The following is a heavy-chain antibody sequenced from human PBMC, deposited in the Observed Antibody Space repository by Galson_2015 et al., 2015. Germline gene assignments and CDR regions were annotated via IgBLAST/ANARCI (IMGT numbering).Heavy chain of an antibody. CDR2: ISWNSGSI. J-gene: IGHJ3*02. D-gene: IGHD6-19*01. CDR3: AKASGSGWYPLDAFDI. CDR1: GFTFDDYA. Sequence: SLRLSCAASGFTFDDYAMHWVRQAPGKGLEWVSGISWNSGSIGYADSVKGRFTISRDNAKNSLYLQMNSLRAEDTALYHCAKASGSGWYPLDAFDIWGQGTMVTVSS. V-gene: IGHV3-9*01.